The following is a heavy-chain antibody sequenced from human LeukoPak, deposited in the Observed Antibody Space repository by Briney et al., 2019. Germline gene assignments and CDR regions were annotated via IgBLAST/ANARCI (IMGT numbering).Heavy chain of an antibody. CDR3: TRVRQWLVRWFDP. J-gene: IGHJ5*02. D-gene: IGHD6-19*01. CDR2: IRSKAYGGTT. CDR1: GFTFGDYA. V-gene: IGHV3-49*04. Sequence: PGRSLRLSCTASGFTFGDYAMSWVRQAPGKGLEWVGFIRSKAYGGTTEYAASVKGRFTISRDDSKSIAYLQMNSLKTEDTAVYYCTRVRQWLVRWFDPWGQGTLVTVSS.